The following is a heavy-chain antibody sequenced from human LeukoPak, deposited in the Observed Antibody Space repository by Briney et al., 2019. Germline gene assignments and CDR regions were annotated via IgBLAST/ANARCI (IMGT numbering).Heavy chain of an antibody. CDR1: GFTFSSSA. CDR3: AKFYGILTGYFDY. J-gene: IGHJ4*02. D-gene: IGHD3-9*01. V-gene: IGHV3-23*01. Sequence: GWSLRLSCAASGFTFSSSAMTWVRQSPGKGLEWVSAISGGGSTTYYAYYADSVKGRFTISRDDSKNTLYLQMNSLRAEDTAVYYCAKFYGILTGYFDYWGQGTLVTVSS. CDR2: ISGGGSTTYYA.